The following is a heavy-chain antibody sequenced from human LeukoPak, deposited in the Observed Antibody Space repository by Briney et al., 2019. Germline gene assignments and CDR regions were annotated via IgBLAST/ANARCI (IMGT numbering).Heavy chain of an antibody. Sequence: GGSLRLSCAASGFTFSSFWMNWVRQAPGKGLEGVANINQDGSETFYVDSVKGRFTIFRGNTDNSVYLQMNSLRAEDTAVYFCARDHTVAGIVFDSWGQGALVTVSS. J-gene: IGHJ4*02. V-gene: IGHV3-7*01. CDR1: GFTFSSFW. D-gene: IGHD6-19*01. CDR2: INQDGSET. CDR3: ARDHTVAGIVFDS.